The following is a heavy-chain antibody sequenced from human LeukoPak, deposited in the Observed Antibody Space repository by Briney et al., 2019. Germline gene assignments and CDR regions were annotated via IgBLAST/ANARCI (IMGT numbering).Heavy chain of an antibody. D-gene: IGHD3-10*01. V-gene: IGHV4-59*08. J-gene: IGHJ5*02. Sequence: PSETLSLTCTVSGGSISSYYWSWIRQPPRKGLEWIGYIYYSGSANYNPSLKSRVTISLDTSKNQFSLTLSSVTAADTAVYYCARWLNWFVPWGQGTLVAVSS. CDR3: ARWLNWFVP. CDR2: IYYSGSA. CDR1: GGSISSYY.